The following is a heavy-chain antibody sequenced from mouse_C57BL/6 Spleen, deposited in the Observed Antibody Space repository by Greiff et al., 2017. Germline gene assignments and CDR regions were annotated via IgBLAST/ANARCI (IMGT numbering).Heavy chain of an antibody. V-gene: IGHV1-81*01. CDR3: ARGPYYGSSYDAMDY. CDR1: GYTFTSYG. D-gene: IGHD1-1*01. J-gene: IGHJ4*01. CDR2: IYPRSGNT. Sequence: VKLQESGAELARPGASVKLSCKASGYTFTSYGISWVKQRTGQGLEWIGEIYPRSGNTYYNEKFKGKATLTADKSSSTAYMELRSLTSEDSAVYFCARGPYYGSSYDAMDYWGQGTSVTVSS.